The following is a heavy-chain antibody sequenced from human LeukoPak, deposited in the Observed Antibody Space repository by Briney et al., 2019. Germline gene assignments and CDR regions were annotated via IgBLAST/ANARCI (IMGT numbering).Heavy chain of an antibody. D-gene: IGHD5-12*01. J-gene: IGHJ4*02. CDR3: AKDRRLPWDYFDS. CDR1: GFTFSSYA. Sequence: GGSLRLSCAASGFTFSSYAMNWVRQAPGKGLEWVSAISESGDSTYYADSVKGRFTISRDNSKNTLYLQMNSLRAEDTAIYYCAKDRRLPWDYFDSWGQGTLVTVSS. CDR2: ISESGDST. V-gene: IGHV3-23*01.